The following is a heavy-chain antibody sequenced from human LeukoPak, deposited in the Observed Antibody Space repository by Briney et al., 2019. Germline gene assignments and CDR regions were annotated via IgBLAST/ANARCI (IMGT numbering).Heavy chain of an antibody. CDR3: AAGIAATAPFDY. V-gene: IGHV3-21*01. CDR2: ISTTSSYI. D-gene: IGHD6-13*01. J-gene: IGHJ4*02. Sequence: SGGSLRLSCAASGFTFSTYIMNWVRQAPGKGLEGVSSISTTSSYIYSADSVKGRFTISRDNAKNSLYLQMNSLRAEDTAVYYCAAGIAATAPFDYWGQGTLVTVSS. CDR1: GFTFSTYI.